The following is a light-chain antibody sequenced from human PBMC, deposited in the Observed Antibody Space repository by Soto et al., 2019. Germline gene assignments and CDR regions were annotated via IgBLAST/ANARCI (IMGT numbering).Light chain of an antibody. CDR3: QQYYNWPRT. CDR1: QSVTNSF. CDR2: GAS. Sequence: EIVLAQCPGTLCLSPGERATLSCGGSQSVTNSFLAWYQQKPGQAPRLLIYGASRRATGIPDRFTGSGSGTEFTLTINSLQAEDSAVYYCQQYYNWPRTFGQGTRLEIK. V-gene: IGKV3-20*01. J-gene: IGKJ5*01.